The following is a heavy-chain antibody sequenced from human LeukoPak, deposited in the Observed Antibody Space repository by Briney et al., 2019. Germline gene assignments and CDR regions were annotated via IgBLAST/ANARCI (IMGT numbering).Heavy chain of an antibody. CDR2: IIPIFGTA. CDR1: GYTFTSYA. J-gene: IGHJ3*02. Sequence: SVKVSCKASGYTFTSYAISWVRQASGQGLEWMGGIIPIFGTANYAQKFQGRVTITTDESTSTAYMELSSLRSEDTAVYYCARDRVSYYYDSSGYLVGAFDIWGQGTMVTVSS. V-gene: IGHV1-69*05. D-gene: IGHD3-22*01. CDR3: ARDRVSYYYDSSGYLVGAFDI.